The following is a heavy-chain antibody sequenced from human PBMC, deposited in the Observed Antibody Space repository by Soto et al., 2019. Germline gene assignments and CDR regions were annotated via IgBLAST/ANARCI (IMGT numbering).Heavy chain of an antibody. CDR2: IKQDGSEK. V-gene: IGHV3-7*01. CDR1: GFTFSSYW. J-gene: IGHJ5*02. D-gene: IGHD6-13*01. Sequence: GGSLRLSCAASGFTFSSYWMSWVRQAPGKGLEWVANIKQDGSEKYYVDSVKGRFTISRDNAKNSLYLQMNSLRAEDTAVYYCARDVAAAGNIDWFDPWGQGTLVTVSS. CDR3: ARDVAAAGNIDWFDP.